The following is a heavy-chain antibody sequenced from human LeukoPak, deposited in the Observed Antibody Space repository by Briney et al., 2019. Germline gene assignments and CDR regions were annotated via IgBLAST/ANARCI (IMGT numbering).Heavy chain of an antibody. Sequence: PGGSLRLSCAASGFTFSSYSMNWVRQAPGKGLEWVSYISSSSSTIYYADSVKGRFTISRDNAKNSLYLQMNSLRAEDTAVYYCARMYSSGWADYWGQGTLVTVSS. CDR3: ARMYSSGWADY. CDR1: GFTFSSYS. CDR2: ISSSSSTI. J-gene: IGHJ4*02. V-gene: IGHV3-48*01. D-gene: IGHD6-19*01.